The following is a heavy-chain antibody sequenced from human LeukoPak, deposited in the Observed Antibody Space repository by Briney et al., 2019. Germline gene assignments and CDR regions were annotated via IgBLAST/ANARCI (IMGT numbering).Heavy chain of an antibody. CDR1: GFTFSSYE. D-gene: IGHD3-10*01. CDR3: ASTGAYYYYGMDV. J-gene: IGHJ6*04. CDR2: IISIGSTI. V-gene: IGHV3-48*03. Sequence: GGSLRLSCAASGFTFSSYEMNWVRQAPGKGGEWVSYIISIGSTIYYSASVKGRFTISRDNAKNSLYLQMNSLRAEDTAVYYCASTGAYYYYGMDVWGKGTTVTVSS.